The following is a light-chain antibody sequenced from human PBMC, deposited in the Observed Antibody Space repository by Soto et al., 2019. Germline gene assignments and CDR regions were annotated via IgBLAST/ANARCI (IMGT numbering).Light chain of an antibody. J-gene: IGKJ4*01. V-gene: IGKV3-11*01. CDR3: QQRSAWPLT. CDR1: QSVSSY. Sequence: EIVLTQSPATLSLSPGKRATLSCRATQSVSSYVAWYQQKPGQAPRLLIDVSSNRATGVPARFSGSGSGTDFTLTISNLVPEDFAVYYCQQRSAWPLTFGGGTKVEIK. CDR2: VSS.